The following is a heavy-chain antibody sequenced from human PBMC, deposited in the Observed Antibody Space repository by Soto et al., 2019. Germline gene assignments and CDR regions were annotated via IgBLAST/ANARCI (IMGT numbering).Heavy chain of an antibody. CDR2: IPYDGSNT. D-gene: IGHD2-8*01. Sequence: QVQLVESGGGVVQPGKSLRLSCVASGFVFNTYGMHWVRQAPGKGLEWVAVIPYDGSNTYYADSVKGRFTISRDDSKNTLYLQMHRLRAEDTAVYYCAQERRRANYHWGQGTLVIVSS. J-gene: IGHJ4*02. CDR3: AQERRRANYH. V-gene: IGHV3-30*18. CDR1: GFVFNTYG.